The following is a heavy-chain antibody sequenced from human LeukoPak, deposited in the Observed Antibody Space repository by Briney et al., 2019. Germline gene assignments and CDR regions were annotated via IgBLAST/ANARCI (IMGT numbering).Heavy chain of an antibody. J-gene: IGHJ3*02. D-gene: IGHD2-15*01. V-gene: IGHV3-21*01. CDR2: ISSSSSYI. Sequence: PGGSLRLSCAASGFTFSSYSMNWVRQAPGKGLEWVSSISSSSSYIYYADSVKGRFTISRDNAKNSLYLQMNSLRAEDTAVHYCARDSVVVVAASDAFDIWGQGTMVTVSS. CDR1: GFTFSSYS. CDR3: ARDSVVVVAASDAFDI.